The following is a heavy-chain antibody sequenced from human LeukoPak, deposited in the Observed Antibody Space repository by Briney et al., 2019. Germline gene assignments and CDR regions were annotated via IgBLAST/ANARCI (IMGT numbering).Heavy chain of an antibody. D-gene: IGHD3-22*01. CDR3: ASPDSSGYYQYYFDY. V-gene: IGHV3-74*01. CDR2: NNGDGSTT. CDR1: GFSLSGYW. J-gene: IGHJ4*02. Sequence: GGSLRLSCVASGFSLSGYWMYWVRQAPGKGLMYISRNNGDGSTTNYADVVKGRFTMSRDNVKNSLYLQMNSLRAEDTAVYYCASPDSSGYYQYYFDYWGQGTLVTVSS.